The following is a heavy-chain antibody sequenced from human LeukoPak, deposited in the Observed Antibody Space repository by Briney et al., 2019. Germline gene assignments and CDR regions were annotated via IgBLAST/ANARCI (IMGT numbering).Heavy chain of an antibody. D-gene: IGHD6-19*01. CDR3: ARPSVGSGWYFDY. J-gene: IGHJ4*02. CDR1: GFTFSSYG. CDR2: ISYDGSNK. Sequence: GGSLRLSCAASGFTFSSYGMHWVRQAPGKGLEWVAVISYDGSNKYYADSVKGRFTISRDNSKNTLYLQMNSLRAEDTAVYYCARPSVGSGWYFDYWGQGTLVTVSS. V-gene: IGHV3-30*19.